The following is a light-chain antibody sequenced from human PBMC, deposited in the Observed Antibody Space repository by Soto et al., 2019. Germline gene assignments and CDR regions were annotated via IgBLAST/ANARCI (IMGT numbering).Light chain of an antibody. Sequence: QSVLTQPASVSGSPGQSITISCTGSSSDVGAYNFVSWYQHHPGKAPKLILYEVTSRPSGVSNRFSGSKSGNTASLTISGLQAEDEADYYCVSYATSTTLYVFGSGTKVTVL. CDR3: VSYATSTTLYV. J-gene: IGLJ1*01. V-gene: IGLV2-14*01. CDR2: EVT. CDR1: SSDVGAYNF.